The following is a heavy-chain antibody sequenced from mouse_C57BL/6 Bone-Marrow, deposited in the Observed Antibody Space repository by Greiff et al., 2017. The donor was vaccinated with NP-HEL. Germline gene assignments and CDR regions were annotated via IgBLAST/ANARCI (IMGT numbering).Heavy chain of an antibody. Sequence: EVMLVESGGGLVQPGGSLKLSCAASGFTFSDYYMYWVRQTPEKRLEWVAYISNGGGSTYYPDTVKGRFTISRDNAKNTLYLQMSRLKSGDTAMYYCARNAWFAYWGQGTLVTVSA. CDR2: ISNGGGST. V-gene: IGHV5-12*01. CDR1: GFTFSDYY. CDR3: ARNAWFAY. J-gene: IGHJ3*01.